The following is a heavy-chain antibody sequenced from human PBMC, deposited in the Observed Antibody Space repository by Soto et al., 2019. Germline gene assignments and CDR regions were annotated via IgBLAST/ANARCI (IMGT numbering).Heavy chain of an antibody. V-gene: IGHV3-33*01. J-gene: IGHJ4*02. D-gene: IGHD4-17*01. CDR2: IWYDGSNK. CDR1: GFTFSSYG. CDR3: ARDVVKKRYYGDYFDY. Sequence: PGGSLRLSCAASGFTFSSYGMHWVRQAPGKGLEWVAVIWYDGSNKYYADSVKGRFTISRDNSKNTLYLQMNSLRAEDTAVYYCARDVVKKRYYGDYFDYWGQGTLVTVSS.